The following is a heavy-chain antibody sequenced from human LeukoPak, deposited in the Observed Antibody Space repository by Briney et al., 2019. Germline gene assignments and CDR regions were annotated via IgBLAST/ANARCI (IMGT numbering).Heavy chain of an antibody. CDR3: ARGFTYGDYVNWFDP. Sequence: SETLSLTCAVYGGSFSGYFWTWIRQPPGKGLEWIGEINHSGNTNYNPSLKSRVTISVDTSKNQFSLKLSSVTAADTAVYYCARGFTYGDYVNWFDPWGQGTLVTVSS. V-gene: IGHV4-34*01. D-gene: IGHD4-17*01. CDR1: GGSFSGYF. CDR2: INHSGNT. J-gene: IGHJ5*02.